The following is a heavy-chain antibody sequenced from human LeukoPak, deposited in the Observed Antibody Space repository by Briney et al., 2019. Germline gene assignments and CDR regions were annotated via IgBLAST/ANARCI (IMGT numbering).Heavy chain of an antibody. CDR1: GYTFTSYY. V-gene: IGHV1-46*01. Sequence: GASVTVSCKASGYTFTSYYMHWVRQAPGQGLEWMGIINPSGGSTSYAQKFQGRVTMTRDPSTSTVYMELSSLRSEDTAVYYCARVAYSSGWYSDPYFDYWGQGTLVTVSS. CDR2: INPSGGST. D-gene: IGHD6-19*01. CDR3: ARVAYSSGWYSDPYFDY. J-gene: IGHJ4*02.